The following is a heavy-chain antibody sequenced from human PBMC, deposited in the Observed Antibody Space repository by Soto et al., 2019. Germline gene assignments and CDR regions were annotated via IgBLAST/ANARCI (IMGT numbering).Heavy chain of an antibody. CDR3: ARSEMTYNWND. Sequence: EVQLLESGGDLVQPGGSLSLACVASGFTFRGDAMSWVRQAPGKGLEWVSSVSGSGEMTHYADSVKGRFTISRDNSKNMLYLHMGSLRVDDTAVYYCARSEMTYNWNDWGQGTLVTVSS. D-gene: IGHD1-20*01. V-gene: IGHV3-23*01. CDR1: GFTFRGDA. J-gene: IGHJ4*02. CDR2: VSGSGEMT.